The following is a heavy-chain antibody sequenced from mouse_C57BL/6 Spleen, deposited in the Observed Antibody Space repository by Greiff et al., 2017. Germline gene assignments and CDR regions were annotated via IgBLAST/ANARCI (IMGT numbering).Heavy chain of an antibody. CDR2: ILPGNGST. Sequence: VQLQQSGAELMKPGASVKLSCKATGYTFTGYWIEWVKQRPGHGLEWIGEILPGNGSTNSNEKFKGKATFTADTSSNTAYMQISSLTTEDSAIYYCARAELGPDWYFDVWGTGTTVTVSS. CDR1: GYTFTGYW. J-gene: IGHJ1*03. V-gene: IGHV1-9*01. CDR3: ARAELGPDWYFDV.